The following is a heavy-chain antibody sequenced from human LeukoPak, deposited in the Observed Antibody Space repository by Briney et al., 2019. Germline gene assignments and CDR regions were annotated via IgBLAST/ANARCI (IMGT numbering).Heavy chain of an antibody. Sequence: GESLKISCKGSGYSFTNYWIGWVRQMPGKGLEWVGIIYPGDSDTRYSPSFQGQVTISADKSITTAYLQWSSLKAPDTAMYYCARSTIFGVVRGSYYYMDVWGKGTTVTVSS. CDR1: GYSFTNYW. CDR2: IYPGDSDT. J-gene: IGHJ6*03. V-gene: IGHV5-51*01. D-gene: IGHD3-3*01. CDR3: ARSTIFGVVRGSYYYMDV.